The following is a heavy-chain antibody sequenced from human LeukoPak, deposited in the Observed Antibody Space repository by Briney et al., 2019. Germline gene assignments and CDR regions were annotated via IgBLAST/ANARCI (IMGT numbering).Heavy chain of an antibody. CDR3: AREAVWWLSFASRLDY. CDR1: GYTFTSYY. Sequence: AASVKVSCKASGYTFTSYYMHWVRQAPGQGLEWMGIINPSGGSTSYAQKFQGRVTMTRDTSTSTVYVELSSLRSEDTAVYYCAREAVWWLSFASRLDYWGQGTLVTVSS. CDR2: INPSGGST. J-gene: IGHJ4*02. V-gene: IGHV1-46*01. D-gene: IGHD5-12*01.